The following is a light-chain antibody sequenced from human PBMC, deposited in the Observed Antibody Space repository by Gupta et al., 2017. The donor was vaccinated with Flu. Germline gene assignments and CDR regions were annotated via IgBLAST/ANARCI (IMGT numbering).Light chain of an antibody. CDR1: SSAVGAYHF. CDR2: ELT. Sequence: QSPLTQPPSAPGSPGQSFTISCTANSSAVGAYHFVYWYQEPPDKRPKLMIYELTKRASGVLARFSGSKSGYTASLTVSGLHAADEADYYCSSYAGGTVAFGTGTKVTVL. CDR3: SSYAGGTVA. V-gene: IGLV2-8*01. J-gene: IGLJ1*01.